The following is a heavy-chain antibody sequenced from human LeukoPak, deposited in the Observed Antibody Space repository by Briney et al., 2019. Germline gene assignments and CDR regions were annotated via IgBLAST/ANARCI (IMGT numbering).Heavy chain of an antibody. D-gene: IGHD3-16*01. CDR2: IYYSGST. V-gene: IGHV4-59*08. CDR1: GGSISNYY. J-gene: IGHJ4*02. CDR3: ARHGGVYGSHFDY. Sequence: SETLSLTCTVSGGSISNYYWGWIRQPPGKGLEWTAYIYYSGSTNYNPSLQSRVIMSLDTSKNQFSLKLTPVTAADTAVYFCARHGGVYGSHFDYWGQGTLVTVSS.